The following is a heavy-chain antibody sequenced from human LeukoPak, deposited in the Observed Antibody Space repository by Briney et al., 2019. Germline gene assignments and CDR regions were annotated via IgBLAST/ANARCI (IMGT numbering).Heavy chain of an antibody. J-gene: IGHJ4*02. CDR2: ISYDGSNK. CDR1: GFTVSSYA. V-gene: IGHV3-30-3*01. CDR3: ARPNSSSWYASPRPFDY. Sequence: GGSLRLSCAASGFTVSSYAMHWVRQAPGKGLEWVAVISYDGSNKYYADSVKGRFTISRDNSKNTLYLQMNSLRAEDTAVYYCARPNSSSWYASPRPFDYWGQGTLVTVSS. D-gene: IGHD6-13*01.